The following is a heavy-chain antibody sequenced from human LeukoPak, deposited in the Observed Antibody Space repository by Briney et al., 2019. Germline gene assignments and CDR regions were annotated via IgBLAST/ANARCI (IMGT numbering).Heavy chain of an antibody. CDR1: GGSISIYY. CDR3: ARVPTYGGSPYYMDV. Sequence: PSETLSLTCTVSGGSISIYYWSWIRQPPGKGLEWIGYIYYRSTNYNPSLKSRVTISVDTSKNQFSLKVTSVTAADTAVYYCARVPTYGGSPYYMDVWGKGTTVSVSS. V-gene: IGHV4-59*08. D-gene: IGHD4-23*01. J-gene: IGHJ6*03. CDR2: IYYRST.